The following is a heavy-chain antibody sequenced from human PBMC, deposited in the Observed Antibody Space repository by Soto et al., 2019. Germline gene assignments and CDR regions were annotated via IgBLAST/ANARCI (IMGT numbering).Heavy chain of an antibody. Sequence: EVQLLESGGGLVQPGGSLRLSCTASGFTFSSYAMSWVRHAPGKGLEWVSTISGSGGSTYYADSVKGRFTIARDNSDHTLHLQMNSLRAEDTAVYYCANGFYDMDVWGQGTTVTVSS. J-gene: IGHJ6*02. CDR3: ANGFYDMDV. CDR1: GFTFSSYA. CDR2: ISGSGGST. V-gene: IGHV3-23*01.